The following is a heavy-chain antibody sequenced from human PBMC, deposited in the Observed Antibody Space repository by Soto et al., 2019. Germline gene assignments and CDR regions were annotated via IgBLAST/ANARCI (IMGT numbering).Heavy chain of an antibody. CDR2: IIPIFGTA. CDR3: ARPQVTMVRGVNYYGMEV. V-gene: IGHV1-69*13. D-gene: IGHD3-10*01. Sequence: GASVKVSCKASGGTFSSYAISWVRQAPGQGLEWMGGIIPIFGTANYAQKFQGRVTITADESTSTAYMELSSLRSEDTAVYYCARPQVTMVRGVNYYGMEVWGKGSTFTVSS. J-gene: IGHJ6*04. CDR1: GGTFSSYA.